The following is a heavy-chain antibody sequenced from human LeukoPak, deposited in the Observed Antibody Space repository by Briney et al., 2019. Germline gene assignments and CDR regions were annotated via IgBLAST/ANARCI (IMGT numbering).Heavy chain of an antibody. V-gene: IGHV4-4*07. CDR3: ARTDAFTFGGVIVGSYFDY. CDR1: GGSISSYY. Sequence: SETLSLTCTVSGGSISSYYWSWIRQPAGKGLEWIGRIYTSGSTNYNPSLKSRVTMSVDTSKNQFSLKLSSVTAADTAVYYCARTDAFTFGGVIVGSYFDYWGQGTLVTVSS. CDR2: IYTSGST. D-gene: IGHD3-16*02. J-gene: IGHJ4*02.